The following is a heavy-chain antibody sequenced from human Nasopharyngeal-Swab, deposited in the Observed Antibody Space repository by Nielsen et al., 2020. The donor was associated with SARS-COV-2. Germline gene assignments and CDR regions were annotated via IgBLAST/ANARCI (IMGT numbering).Heavy chain of an antibody. V-gene: IGHV3-11*01. CDR1: GFTFSDYY. D-gene: IGHD1-26*01. CDR2: ISSSGSTI. CDR3: ASGGRRDDAFDI. Sequence: GESLKFSCAASGFTFSDYYMSWIRQAPGKGLEWVSYISSSGSTIYYADSVKGRFTISRDNAKNSLYLQMNSLRAEDTAVYYCASGGRRDDAFDIWGQGTMVTVSS. J-gene: IGHJ3*02.